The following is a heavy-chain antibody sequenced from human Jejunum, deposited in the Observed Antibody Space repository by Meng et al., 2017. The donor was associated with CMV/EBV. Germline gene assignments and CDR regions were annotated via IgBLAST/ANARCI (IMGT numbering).Heavy chain of an antibody. CDR3: TTGAVTSHWFDY. Sequence: SGFTFIAVWMAWVRQAPGKGLEWVGRIRRKIDGETTEFAAPVKGRFTISRDDSRSTLYLQMNSLKTEDTAVYYCTTGAVTSHWFDYWGQGTLVTVSS. J-gene: IGHJ4*02. CDR2: IRRKIDGETT. CDR1: GFTFIAVW. D-gene: IGHD1-1*01. V-gene: IGHV3-15*01.